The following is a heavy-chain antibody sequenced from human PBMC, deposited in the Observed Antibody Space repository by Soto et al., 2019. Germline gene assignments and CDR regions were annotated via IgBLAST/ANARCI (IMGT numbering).Heavy chain of an antibody. CDR3: ARSSIEPRVFMYPIDS. V-gene: IGHV4-31*03. CDR1: GGSISSGGYY. Sequence: LSLTCTVSGGSISSGGYYWSWIRQHPGKGLEWIGYIYYSGSTYYNPSLKSRVTISVDTSKNQFSLKLSSVTAADTAVYYCARSSIEPRVFMYPIDSRGQGTLVTVSS. D-gene: IGHD6-6*01. J-gene: IGHJ4*02. CDR2: IYYSGST.